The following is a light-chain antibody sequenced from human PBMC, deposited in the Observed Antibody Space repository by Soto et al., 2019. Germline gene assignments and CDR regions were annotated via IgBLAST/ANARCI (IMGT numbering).Light chain of an antibody. CDR1: QSVSSSY. Sequence: EIVLTQSPGTLSLSPGERATLSCRASQSVSSSYLAWYQQKPGQAPRLLIYGASSRATGIPDRFSGSGSGTDFTLTISRLDSEDFAVYYCQQYGSSPTYTFGQGTKLEIK. V-gene: IGKV3-20*01. J-gene: IGKJ2*01. CDR3: QQYGSSPTYT. CDR2: GAS.